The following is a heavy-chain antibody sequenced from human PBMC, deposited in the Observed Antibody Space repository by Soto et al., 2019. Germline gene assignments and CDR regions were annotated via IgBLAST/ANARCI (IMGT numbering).Heavy chain of an antibody. V-gene: IGHV4-59*01. Sequence: SETLSLTYSVSGDSISGYYWSWIRQPPGKGLEWIGNIYFSGTTNYTPSLRSRVTISLDTSKNQFSLRLGSVTAADTAMYYCARARYGDFYYYSMDVWGQGTTVTVSS. J-gene: IGHJ6*02. CDR2: IYFSGTT. CDR3: ARARYGDFYYYSMDV. CDR1: GDSISGYY. D-gene: IGHD4-17*01.